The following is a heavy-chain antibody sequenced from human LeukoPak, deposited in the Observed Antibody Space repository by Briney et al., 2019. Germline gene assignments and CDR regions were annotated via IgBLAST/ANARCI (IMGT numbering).Heavy chain of an antibody. CDR3: ARGHSGRWFWWFGA. D-gene: IGHD1-26*01. CDR2: IKQDGSEI. J-gene: IGHJ5*02. CDR1: GFTFSSYW. Sequence: HSGGSLRLSCAASGFTFSSYWMSWVRQAPGRGLQWVASIKQDGSEIYYVEPVKGRFSISRDNDKNSLSLQMNSLRAEDTAVYYCARGHSGRWFWWFGAWGQGTLVTVSS. V-gene: IGHV3-7*04.